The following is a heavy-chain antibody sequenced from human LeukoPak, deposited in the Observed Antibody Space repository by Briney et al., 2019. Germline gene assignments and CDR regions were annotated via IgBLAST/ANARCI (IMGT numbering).Heavy chain of an antibody. V-gene: IGHV5-51*01. J-gene: IGHJ4*02. Sequence: GESLKISCKTSGYTFSNFWIGWVRQTPGKGLQWXGILYPDDSDIRYSPSFQGQVTISADKSFTTAYLQWRSLKASDTAIYYCTRQGVYYSDSSAFYYWGQGTRVTVSS. CDR3: TRQGVYYSDSSAFYY. CDR1: GYTFSNFW. CDR2: LYPDDSDI. D-gene: IGHD3-22*01.